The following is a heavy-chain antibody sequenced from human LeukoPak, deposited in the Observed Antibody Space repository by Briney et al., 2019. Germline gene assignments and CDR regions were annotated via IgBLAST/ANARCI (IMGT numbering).Heavy chain of an antibody. J-gene: IGHJ4*02. Sequence: QPGGSLRLSCAASGFTFSNYAMSWVRQAPGKGLEWVSAISGSAGSTYYADSVKGRFTISRDNSKNTLYLQMNSLRAEDTAVYFCARKWESNSWYFDHWGQGTLVTVSS. CDR3: ARKWESNSWYFDH. CDR2: ISGSAGST. V-gene: IGHV3-23*01. D-gene: IGHD1-26*01. CDR1: GFTFSNYA.